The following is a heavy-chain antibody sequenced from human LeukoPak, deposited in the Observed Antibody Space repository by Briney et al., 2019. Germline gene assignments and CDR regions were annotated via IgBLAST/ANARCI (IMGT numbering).Heavy chain of an antibody. J-gene: IGHJ4*02. CDR3: ARQGTYSSAIGMGY. Sequence: ASVKVSCKASGYTFNSHYMYWVRQAPGQGLEWMGVINPSGGSTSYAQKFQGRVTMTRDTSTRTVYMEVNSLRSEDTAVYYCARQGTYSSAIGMGYWGQGTLVTVSS. CDR1: GYTFNSHY. V-gene: IGHV1-46*02. D-gene: IGHD6-19*01. CDR2: INPSGGST.